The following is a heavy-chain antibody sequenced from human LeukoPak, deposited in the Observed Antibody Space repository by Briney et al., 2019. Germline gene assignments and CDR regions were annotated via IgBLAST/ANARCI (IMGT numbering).Heavy chain of an antibody. CDR2: INAGNGNT. J-gene: IGHJ5*02. CDR3: AREGSGSYYTSNWFDP. CDR1: GYTFTSYA. D-gene: IGHD1-26*01. Sequence: ASVKVSCKASGYTFTSYAMHWVRQAPGQRLEWMGWINAGNGNTKYSQKFQGRVTITRDTSASTAYMELSSLRSEDTAVCYCAREGSGSYYTSNWFDPWGQGTLVTVSS. V-gene: IGHV1-3*01.